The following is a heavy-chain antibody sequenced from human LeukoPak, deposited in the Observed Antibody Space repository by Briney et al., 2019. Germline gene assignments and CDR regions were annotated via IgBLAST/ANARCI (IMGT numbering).Heavy chain of an antibody. CDR1: GGTFSSYA. Sequence: ASVKVSCKASGGTFSSYAISWVRQAPGQGLEWMGGIIPIFGTANYAQKFQGRVTMTRDTSTSTVYMELSSLRSEDTAVYYCARDGGAAAGTLYYYYYYGMDVWGQGTTVTVSS. CDR2: IIPIFGTA. V-gene: IGHV1-69*05. D-gene: IGHD6-13*01. CDR3: ARDGGAAAGTLYYYYYYGMDV. J-gene: IGHJ6*02.